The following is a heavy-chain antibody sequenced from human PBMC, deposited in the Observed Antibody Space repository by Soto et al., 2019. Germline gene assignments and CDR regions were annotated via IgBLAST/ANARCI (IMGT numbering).Heavy chain of an antibody. CDR1: GYTFTSYA. D-gene: IGHD3-22*01. J-gene: IGHJ4*02. V-gene: IGHV1-3*01. CDR2: INAGNGNT. CDR3: ARDQYYYDSSGYYYSDPGGFDY. Sequence: ASVKVSCKASGYTFTSYAMHWVRQAPGQRLDWMGWINAGNGNTKYSQKFQGRVTITRDTSASTAYMELSSLRSEDTAVYYCARDQYYYDSSGYYYSDPGGFDYWGQGTLVTVSS.